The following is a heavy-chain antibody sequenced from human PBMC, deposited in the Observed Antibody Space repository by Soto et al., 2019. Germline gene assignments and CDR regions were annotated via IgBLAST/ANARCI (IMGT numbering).Heavy chain of an antibody. CDR1: GLSFVDAW. CDR2: IRSSPAGGTT. CDR3: SADLPGGYSNFFDY. D-gene: IGHD4-4*01. Sequence: GGSLRLSCSASGLSFVDAWMNLVRQAPGKGLDWVGSIRSSPAGGTTDYATPVKGRFSISRDDSKNTVYLQMSSLKTDDTAVYYCSADLPGGYSNFFDYWGQGA. V-gene: IGHV3-15*07. J-gene: IGHJ4*02.